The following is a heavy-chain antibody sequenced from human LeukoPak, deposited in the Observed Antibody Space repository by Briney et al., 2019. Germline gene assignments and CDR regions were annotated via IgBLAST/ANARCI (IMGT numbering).Heavy chain of an antibody. CDR3: ARDPSLRSSTTVTTENWFDP. CDR1: GYTFTSYA. CDR2: INAGNGNT. V-gene: IGHV1-3*01. J-gene: IGHJ5*02. Sequence: ASVKVSCKASGYTFTSYAMHWVRQAPGQRLEWMGWINAGNGNTKYSQKFQGRVTITRDTSASTAYMELSSLRSEDTAVYYCARDPSLRSSTTVTTENWFDPWGQGTLVTVSS. D-gene: IGHD4-17*01.